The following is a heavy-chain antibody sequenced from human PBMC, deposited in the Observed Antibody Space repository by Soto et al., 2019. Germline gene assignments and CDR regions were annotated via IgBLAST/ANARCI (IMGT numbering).Heavy chain of an antibody. D-gene: IGHD3-3*01. CDR3: ARVRSYDFWSGYYPDSYYYSGMDV. Sequence: ASVKVSCKASGDTCANLDINWVRQATGQGLEWMGWMNPNSGNTGYAQKFQGRVTMTRNTSISTAYMELSSLRSEDTAVYYCARVRSYDFWSGYYPDSYYYSGMDVCGQGTTVTVSS. J-gene: IGHJ6*02. CDR1: GDTCANLD. CDR2: MNPNSGNT. V-gene: IGHV1-8*01.